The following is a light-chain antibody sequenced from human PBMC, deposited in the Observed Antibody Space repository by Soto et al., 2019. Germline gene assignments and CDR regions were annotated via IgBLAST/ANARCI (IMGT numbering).Light chain of an antibody. Sequence: QSVLTQPASVSGSPGQSITISCTGTSSDVGGYNYVSWYQQYPGKAPKLLIYDVSNRPSGVSNRFSGSKSGNTAALTISGLQAEDEADYYCSSYTSSNTRYVFGTGTKLTVL. V-gene: IGLV2-14*03. J-gene: IGLJ1*01. CDR1: SSDVGGYNY. CDR3: SSYTSSNTRYV. CDR2: DVS.